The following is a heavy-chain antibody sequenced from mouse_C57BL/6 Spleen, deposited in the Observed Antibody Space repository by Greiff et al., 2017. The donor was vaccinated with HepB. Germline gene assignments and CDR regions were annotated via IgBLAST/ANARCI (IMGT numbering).Heavy chain of an antibody. CDR3: ARSPYGPWFAY. V-gene: IGHV1-64*01. CDR2: IHPNSGST. D-gene: IGHD1-1*02. J-gene: IGHJ3*01. CDR1: GYTFTSYW. Sequence: VQLQQSGAELVKPGASVKLSCKASGYTFTSYWMHWVKQRPGQGLEWIGMIHPNSGSTNYNEKFKSKATLTVDKSSSTAYMQLSSLTSEDSAVYYCARSPYGPWFAYWGQGTLVTVSA.